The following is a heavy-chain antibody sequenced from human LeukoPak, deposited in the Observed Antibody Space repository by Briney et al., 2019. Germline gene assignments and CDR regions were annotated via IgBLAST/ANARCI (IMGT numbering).Heavy chain of an antibody. CDR2: IYYSGST. CDR3: ARAYDSSGYYPFDY. CDR1: GGSISSYY. V-gene: IGHV4-59*01. D-gene: IGHD3-22*01. J-gene: IGHJ4*02. Sequence: ESSETLSLTCTVSGGSISSYYWSWIRQPPGKGLEWIGYIYYSGSTNYNPSLKSRVTISVDTSKNQFSLKLSSVTAADTAVYYCARAYDSSGYYPFDYWGQGTLVTVSS.